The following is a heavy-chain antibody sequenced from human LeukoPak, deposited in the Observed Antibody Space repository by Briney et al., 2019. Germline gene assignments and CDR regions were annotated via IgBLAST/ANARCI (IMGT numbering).Heavy chain of an antibody. Sequence: GGSLRLSCAASGFIFSNSGMSWVRQAPGKGLEWVSGISINGAGTYYADSVKGRFTNSRDNSKNTLYLQMNSLRAEDTAIYYCGRGLGSPLDYWGQGILVTVSS. CDR1: GFIFSNSG. CDR3: GRGLGSPLDY. D-gene: IGHD1-26*01. J-gene: IGHJ4*02. CDR2: ISINGAGT. V-gene: IGHV3-23*01.